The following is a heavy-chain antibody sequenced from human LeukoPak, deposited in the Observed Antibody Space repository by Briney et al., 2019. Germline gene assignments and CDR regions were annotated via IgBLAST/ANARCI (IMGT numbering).Heavy chain of an antibody. V-gene: IGHV1-2*02. CDR1: GYTFTGYY. D-gene: IGHD4-17*01. CDR3: ARDPLYGDYEVGELDAFDI. Sequence: ASVKVSCKASGYTFTGYYMHWVRQAPGQGLEWMGWINPNSGGTNYAQKFQGRVTMTRDTSISTAYMELSRLRSDDTAVYCCARDPLYGDYEVGELDAFDIWGQGTMVTVSS. CDR2: INPNSGGT. J-gene: IGHJ3*02.